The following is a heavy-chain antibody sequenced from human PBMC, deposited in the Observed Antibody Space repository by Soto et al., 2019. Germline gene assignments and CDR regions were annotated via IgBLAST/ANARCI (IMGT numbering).Heavy chain of an antibody. J-gene: IGHJ6*02. D-gene: IGHD3-9*01. V-gene: IGHV1-18*01. CDR2: ISAYNGNT. CDR1: GYTFTSYG. CDR3: ATDRREGLTGYSKYGMDV. Sequence: ASVKVSCKASGYTFTSYGISWVRQAPGQGLEWMGWISAYNGNTNYAQKLQGRVTMTTDTSTSTAYMELRSLRSEDTAVYYCATDRREGLTGYSKYGMDVWGQGTTVTVSS.